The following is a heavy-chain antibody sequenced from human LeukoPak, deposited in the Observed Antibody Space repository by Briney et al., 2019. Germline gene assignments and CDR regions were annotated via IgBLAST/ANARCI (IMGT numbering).Heavy chain of an antibody. V-gene: IGHV4-4*07. CDR3: ARGRSMIVVPRI. CDR1: GGSVNYYS. Sequence: SETLSLTCTVSGGSVNYYSWSWIRQPAGKGLEWIGHIYTSGSTNYSPSLKSRVTMSVDTSKNQFSLKLSSVTAADTAVYYCARGRSMIVVPRIWGQGTMVTVSS. D-gene: IGHD3-22*01. CDR2: IYTSGST. J-gene: IGHJ3*02.